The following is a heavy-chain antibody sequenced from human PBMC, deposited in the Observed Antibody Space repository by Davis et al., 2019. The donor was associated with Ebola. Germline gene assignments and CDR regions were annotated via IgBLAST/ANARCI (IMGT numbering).Heavy chain of an antibody. D-gene: IGHD2-15*01. J-gene: IGHJ6*02. CDR3: ARVYCSGGTCYSAYYYGMDV. CDR2: IYHSGST. CDR1: GGSISSTSYY. V-gene: IGHV4-39*01. Sequence: SETLSLTCTVSGGSISSTSYYWGWIRQSPGKGLQWIGSIYHSGSTYYNPSLKSRVTISVDTSKNQFSLKLTSVTAADTAVYYCARVYCSGGTCYSAYYYGMDVWGQGTTVTVPS.